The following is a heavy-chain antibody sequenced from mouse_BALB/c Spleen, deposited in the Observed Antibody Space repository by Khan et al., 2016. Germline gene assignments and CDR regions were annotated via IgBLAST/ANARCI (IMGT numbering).Heavy chain of an antibody. CDR1: GFTFSSYA. CDR3: AKYDGYIDY. CDR2: ISSGGSYT. Sequence: EVELVESGGGLVKPGGSLKLSCAASGFTFSSYAMSWVRQTPEKRLEWVATISSGGSYTYYPDSVKGRFTISRDNAKNTLYLQMSSLRSEDTAMYYSAKYDGYIDYWCQGTTLTVSS. J-gene: IGHJ2*01. D-gene: IGHD2-3*01. V-gene: IGHV5-9-1*01.